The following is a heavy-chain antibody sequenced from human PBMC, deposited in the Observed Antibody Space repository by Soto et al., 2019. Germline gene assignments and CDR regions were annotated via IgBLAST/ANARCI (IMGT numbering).Heavy chain of an antibody. V-gene: IGHV1-69*12. D-gene: IGHD6-19*01. J-gene: IGHJ6*02. CDR1: GGTFRTYA. Sequence: QVQLLQSGAEVKKPGPSVRVSCEAYGGTFRTYAISWVRQAPGQGLEWMGEIIPIFGTVNYAQKFQGRVTITADESTTTVYMDLRSLRSEDTAIYYCAKGAVAGTPTSYYYYGMDVWGQGTTVTVSS. CDR3: AKGAVAGTPTSYYYYGMDV. CDR2: IIPIFGTV.